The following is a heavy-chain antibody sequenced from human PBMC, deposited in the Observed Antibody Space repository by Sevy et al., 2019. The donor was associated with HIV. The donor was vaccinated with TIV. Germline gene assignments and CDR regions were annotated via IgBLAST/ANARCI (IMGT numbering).Heavy chain of an antibody. CDR1: GYTFTGYY. Sequence: ASVKVSCKASGYTFTGYYMHWVGQAPGQGLEWMGWINPNRGGTNYAQKCQGRVTMTRDTSISTACMELSRLRSDDTAVSYCARSATARSPNWFDPWGQGTLVTVSS. CDR2: INPNRGGT. V-gene: IGHV1-2*02. J-gene: IGHJ5*02. CDR3: ARSATARSPNWFDP. D-gene: IGHD6-13*01.